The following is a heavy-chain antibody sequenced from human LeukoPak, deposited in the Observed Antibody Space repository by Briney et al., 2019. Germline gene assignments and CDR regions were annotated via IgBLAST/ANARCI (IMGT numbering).Heavy chain of an antibody. CDR2: IKQDGSEK. CDR1: GFTFSSYW. Sequence: GGSLRLSCAASGFTFSSYWMSWVRQAPGKGLEWVANIKQDGSEKYHVDSVKGRFTISRDNAKNSLYLQMNSLRAEDTAVYYCAREGILGYCSSTSCYQWNWFDPWGQGTLVTVSS. D-gene: IGHD2-2*01. CDR3: AREGILGYCSSTSCYQWNWFDP. V-gene: IGHV3-7*05. J-gene: IGHJ5*02.